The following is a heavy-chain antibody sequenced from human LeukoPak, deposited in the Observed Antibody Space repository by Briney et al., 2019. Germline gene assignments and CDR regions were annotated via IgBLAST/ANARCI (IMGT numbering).Heavy chain of an antibody. Sequence: GGSLRLSCAASGFTVSSNYMSWVRQAPGKGLEWVSIIHSGGTTNYVDSVKGRFTISRDNSRNTLYLQMNSLRAEDTAVYYCARDCSSSCSPYYGMDVWGQGTTVTVSS. CDR1: GFTVSSNY. V-gene: IGHV3-53*01. CDR2: IHSGGTT. D-gene: IGHD2-2*01. CDR3: ARDCSSSCSPYYGMDV. J-gene: IGHJ6*02.